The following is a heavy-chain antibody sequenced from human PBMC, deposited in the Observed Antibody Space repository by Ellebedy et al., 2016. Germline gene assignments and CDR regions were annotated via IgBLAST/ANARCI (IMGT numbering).Heavy chain of an antibody. V-gene: IGHV1-69*10. D-gene: IGHD6-19*01. CDR1: GGTFSSYA. CDR2: IIPILGIA. CDR3: ARSGYSSGWYSGQLGY. J-gene: IGHJ4*02. Sequence: ASVKVSCKASGGTFSSYAISWVRQALGQGLEWMGGIIPILGIANYAQKFQGRVTITADKSTSTAYMELSSLRSEDTAVYYCARSGYSSGWYSGQLGYWGQGTLVTVSS.